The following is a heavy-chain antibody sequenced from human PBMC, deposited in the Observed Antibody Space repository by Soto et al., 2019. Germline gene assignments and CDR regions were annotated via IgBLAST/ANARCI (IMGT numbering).Heavy chain of an antibody. CDR2: IKDGGRT. CDR3: ARGQEGVVATH. D-gene: IGHD5-12*01. CDR1: GGSLSGYY. V-gene: IGHV4-34*01. Sequence: QVQLQQWGAGLLKPSETLSLNCAVNGGSLSGYYWSWIRQPPGKGLEWIGEIKDGGRTNYSPSLKSRATISSETSNNQFFLRLYSVTAADTGVYYCARGQEGVVATHWDQGTLVTVSS. J-gene: IGHJ4*02.